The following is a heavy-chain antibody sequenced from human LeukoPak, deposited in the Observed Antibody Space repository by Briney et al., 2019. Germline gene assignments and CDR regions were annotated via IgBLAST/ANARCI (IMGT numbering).Heavy chain of an antibody. D-gene: IGHD6-13*01. CDR3: TGHPGIASDLGV. CDR1: GYTFTSYW. Sequence: GESLKISCQGSGYTFTSYWISWVRQMPGGGLEWVGRIDPSDSYTNYSPSFQGHVTISADKSITTAYLQWSSLKASDTAIYYCTGHPGIASDLGVWGQGTTVTVSS. J-gene: IGHJ6*02. V-gene: IGHV5-10-1*01. CDR2: IDPSDSYT.